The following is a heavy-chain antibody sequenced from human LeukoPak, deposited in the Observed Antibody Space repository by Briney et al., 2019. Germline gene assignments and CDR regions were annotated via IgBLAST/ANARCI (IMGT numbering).Heavy chain of an antibody. CDR2: ISSGSTI. Sequence: GGSLRLSCAASGFTFSSYSMNWVRQAPGKGLEWVSYISSGSTIYYADSVKGRFTISRDNAKNSLYLQMNSLRDEDTAVYYCARAGFDYWGQGTLVTVSS. V-gene: IGHV3-48*02. J-gene: IGHJ4*02. CDR1: GFTFSSYS. D-gene: IGHD1-14*01. CDR3: ARAGFDY.